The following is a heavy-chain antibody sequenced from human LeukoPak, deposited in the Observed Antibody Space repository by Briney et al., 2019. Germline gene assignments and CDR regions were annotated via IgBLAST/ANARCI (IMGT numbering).Heavy chain of an antibody. CDR3: ARQYTGIDY. CDR2: IYYSGST. Sequence: PSETLSLTCAVSGYSISSGYYWGWIRQPPGKGLEWIGSIYYSGSTYYNPSLKSRVTISVDTSKNQFSLKLSSVTATDTAVFYCARQYTGIDYWGQGTLVTVSS. V-gene: IGHV4-38-2*01. J-gene: IGHJ4*02. CDR1: GYSISSGYY. D-gene: IGHD2-2*02.